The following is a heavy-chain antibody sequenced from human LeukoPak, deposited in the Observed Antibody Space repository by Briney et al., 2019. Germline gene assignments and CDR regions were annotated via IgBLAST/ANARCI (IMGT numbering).Heavy chain of an antibody. V-gene: IGHV3-15*01. CDR1: GFTFSNAW. CDR2: IKSKIDGGTI. CDR3: TTMMVAASYP. D-gene: IGHD2-15*01. Sequence: RTGGSLRLSCAASGFTFSNAWMSWVRQAPGKGLEWVGRIKSKIDGGTIDYSAPVRGRFTISRDDSKNTLYLQMNSLKIEDTAVYYCTTMMVAASYPWGQGTLVTVSS. J-gene: IGHJ5*02.